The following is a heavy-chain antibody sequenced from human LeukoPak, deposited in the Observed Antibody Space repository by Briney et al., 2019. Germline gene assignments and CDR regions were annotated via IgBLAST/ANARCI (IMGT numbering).Heavy chain of an antibody. CDR3: ARRVKGGYEGWFDP. J-gene: IGHJ5*02. D-gene: IGHD5-12*01. Sequence: PSGTLSLTCAVSGYSISSGYYWGWIRQPPGKGLEWNGSIYHSGSTYYNPSLKSRVTISVDTSKNQFSLKLSSVTAADTAVDYCARRVKGGYEGWFDPWGQGTLVTVSS. V-gene: IGHV4-38-2*01. CDR2: IYHSGST. CDR1: GYSISSGYY.